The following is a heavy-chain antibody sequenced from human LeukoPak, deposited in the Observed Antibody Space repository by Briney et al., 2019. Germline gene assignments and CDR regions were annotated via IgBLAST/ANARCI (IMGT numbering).Heavy chain of an antibody. CDR3: ARPSLSWAAFDI. CDR1: GFTFSRIW. J-gene: IGHJ3*02. D-gene: IGHD7-27*01. V-gene: IGHV3-74*01. CDR2: INSDGSST. Sequence: PGGSLRLSCAASGFTFSRIWMYWVRQAPGKGLVWVSRINSDGSSTNYADYVKGRFTISRDNAKNTLYLQMNSLRDEDTAVYYCARPSLSWAAFDIWGQGAMVTVSS.